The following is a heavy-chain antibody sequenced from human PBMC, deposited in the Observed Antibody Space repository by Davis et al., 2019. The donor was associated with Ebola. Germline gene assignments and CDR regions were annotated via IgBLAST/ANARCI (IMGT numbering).Heavy chain of an antibody. V-gene: IGHV1-18*01. Sequence: ASVKVSCKASGGTFSSYAISWVRQAPGQGLEWMGWISAYNGNTNYAQKLQGRVTMTTDTSTSTAYMELRSLRSDDTAVYYCARVEDSSGYLHYYYYGMDVWGKGTTVTVSS. D-gene: IGHD3-22*01. J-gene: IGHJ6*04. CDR1: GGTFSSYA. CDR3: ARVEDSSGYLHYYYYGMDV. CDR2: ISAYNGNT.